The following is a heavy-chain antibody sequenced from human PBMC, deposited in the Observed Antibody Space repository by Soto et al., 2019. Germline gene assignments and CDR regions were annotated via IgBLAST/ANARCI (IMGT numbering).Heavy chain of an antibody. J-gene: IGHJ4*02. Sequence: LSLTCTVSGGSISSGGYYWSWIRQQPGKGLEWIAYIHHSGSTYYNPSLKSRVSISVDTSKNQFSLKLSSVTAADTAVYYCARRGSHYLYFDYWGQGTQVTVSS. V-gene: IGHV4-31*03. CDR1: GGSISSGGYY. D-gene: IGHD1-26*01. CDR3: ARRGSHYLYFDY. CDR2: IHHSGST.